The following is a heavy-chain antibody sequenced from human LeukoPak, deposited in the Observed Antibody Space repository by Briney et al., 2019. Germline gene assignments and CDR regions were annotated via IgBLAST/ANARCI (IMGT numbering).Heavy chain of an antibody. Sequence: GASVKVSCKASGYTSTSYGISWVRQAPGQGLEWMGWISAYNGNTNYAQKLQGRVTMTTDTSTSTAYMELRSLRSDDTAVYYCARDALLSYYDSSGCDYWGQGTLVTVSS. D-gene: IGHD3-22*01. CDR3: ARDALLSYYDSSGCDY. CDR2: ISAYNGNT. V-gene: IGHV1-18*01. CDR1: GYTSTSYG. J-gene: IGHJ4*02.